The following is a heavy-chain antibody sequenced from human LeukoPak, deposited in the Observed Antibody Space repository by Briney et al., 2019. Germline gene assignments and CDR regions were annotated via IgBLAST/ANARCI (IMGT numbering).Heavy chain of an antibody. CDR3: AIDRAAGCYYDCGMDV. D-gene: IGHD6-13*01. Sequence: PSETLSLSCTASGGSISSYYWSWIRQPPGKGLEWIGYIYYSGSTNNNPSPKSRVTISVDTSKNQVSLKLSTVTAADTAVYYFAIDRAAGCYYDCGMDVWGKGTTVTVSS. J-gene: IGHJ6*04. V-gene: IGHV4-59*01. CDR2: IYYSGST. CDR1: GGSISSYY.